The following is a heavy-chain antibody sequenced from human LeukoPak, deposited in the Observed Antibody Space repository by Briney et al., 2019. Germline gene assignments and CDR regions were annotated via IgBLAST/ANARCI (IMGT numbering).Heavy chain of an antibody. D-gene: IGHD2-15*01. V-gene: IGHV3-66*01. J-gene: IGHJ6*02. CDR2: IYSGGGT. CDR1: GFTFSSYS. Sequence: GGSLRLSCAASGFTFSSYSMNWVRQAPGKGLEWVSIIYSGGGTYYADSVKGRFIISRDNSKNTLYLQMNSLGAEDTAVYYCARRSTYCSGGSCSYYYGMDVWGQGTTVTVSS. CDR3: ARRSTYCSGGSCSYYYGMDV.